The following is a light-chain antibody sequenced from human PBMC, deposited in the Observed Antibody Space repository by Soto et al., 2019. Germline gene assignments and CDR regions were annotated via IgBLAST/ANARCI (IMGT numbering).Light chain of an antibody. Sequence: EIVMTQSPATLSVSPGERATLSCRASQSVYNNLAWYQQKPGQAPRLLIYGASTRATGIPARFSGSGSGTEFTLTISSLQSEDFAVYFCQQYNNLPPVTFCPGTKVEIK. J-gene: IGKJ3*01. CDR3: QQYNNLPPVT. V-gene: IGKV3-15*01. CDR2: GAS. CDR1: QSVYNN.